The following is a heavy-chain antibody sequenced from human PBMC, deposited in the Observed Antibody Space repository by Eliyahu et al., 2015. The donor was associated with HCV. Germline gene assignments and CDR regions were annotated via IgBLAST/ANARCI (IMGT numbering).Heavy chain of an antibody. D-gene: IGHD1-26*01. J-gene: IGHJ4*02. V-gene: IGHV4-59*08. CDR2: IYYSGSN. CDR1: GVSISTSY. CDR3: ARLSVGAMIFDS. Sequence: QVQLQESGPGLVKPSETLSLTCSVSGVSISTSYWXWIRQSPGKGLEWIGYIYYSGSNNYNPSLKSRVTISIDTSTNHFSLKLTSVTAADTAVYYCARLSVGAMIFDSWGQGALVTVSS.